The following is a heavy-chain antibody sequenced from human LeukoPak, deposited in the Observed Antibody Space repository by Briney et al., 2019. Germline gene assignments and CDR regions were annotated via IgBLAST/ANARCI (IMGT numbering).Heavy chain of an antibody. CDR3: AGASFYYDSRALDP. V-gene: IGHV3-53*01. D-gene: IGHD3-22*01. CDR2: IYGDGNT. J-gene: IGHJ5*02. CDR1: GFTFSSNY. Sequence: GGXLRLSCAASGFTFSSNYMNWVRQAPGKGLEWVSVIYGDGNTYYTDSVKGRFTISRDNSKNTVLLQMNSLRAEDTAVYYCAGASFYYDSRALDPWGQGALVTVSS.